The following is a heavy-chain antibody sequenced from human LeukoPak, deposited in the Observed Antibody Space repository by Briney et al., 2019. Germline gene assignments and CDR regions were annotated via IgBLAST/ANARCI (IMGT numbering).Heavy chain of an antibody. Sequence: GASVKVSCKASGGTFSSYTISWVRQAPGQGLEWMGRIIPIFGTANYAQKFQGRVTITTDESTSTAYMELSSLRSEDTAVYYCARDLEGYYDSSGYYDYWGQGTLVTVSS. J-gene: IGHJ4*02. V-gene: IGHV1-69*05. CDR2: IIPIFGTA. D-gene: IGHD3-22*01. CDR1: GGTFSSYT. CDR3: ARDLEGYYDSSGYYDY.